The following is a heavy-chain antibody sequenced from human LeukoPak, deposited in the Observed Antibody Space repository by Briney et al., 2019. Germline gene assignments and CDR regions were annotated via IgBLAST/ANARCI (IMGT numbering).Heavy chain of an antibody. J-gene: IGHJ4*02. CDR2: IGAGGTFT. Sequence: GGSLRLSCTASGFTFSSYAMNWVRQAPGKGLEWASGIGAGGTFTYYADSVKGRFTISRDNSRNTLYLQMNSLRADDTAVYYCAKDPSFIAVAPTLDYWGQGTLVTVSS. CDR3: AKDPSFIAVAPTLDY. V-gene: IGHV3-23*01. D-gene: IGHD6-19*01. CDR1: GFTFSSYA.